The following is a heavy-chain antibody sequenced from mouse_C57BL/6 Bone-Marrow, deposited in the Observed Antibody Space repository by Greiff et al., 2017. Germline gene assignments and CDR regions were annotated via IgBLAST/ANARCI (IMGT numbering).Heavy chain of an antibody. V-gene: IGHV5-4*03. CDR1: GFTFSSSA. CDR2: LRHGGSYT. Sequence: EVKLVESGGGLVKPGGSLKLSCAASGFTFSSSAMSWVRQTPEKRLEWVATLRHGGSYTYSPDNVKGRFTITRDHAKNNLYLQMGRLKYEDAAMYYCASFRRVYFDYWGQGTTLTVSS. CDR3: ASFRRVYFDY. J-gene: IGHJ2*01.